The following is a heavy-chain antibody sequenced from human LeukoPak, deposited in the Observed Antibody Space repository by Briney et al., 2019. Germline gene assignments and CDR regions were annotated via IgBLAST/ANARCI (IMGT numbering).Heavy chain of an antibody. Sequence: GASVKVSCKASGGTFSSYAISWVRQAPGQGLERMGIINPSGGSTSYAQKFQGRVTMTRDTSTSTVYMELSSLRSEDTAVYYCARDLGSGYSSGWYNHNWFDPWGQGTLVTVSS. CDR2: INPSGGST. CDR3: ARDLGSGYSSGWYNHNWFDP. D-gene: IGHD6-19*01. V-gene: IGHV1-46*01. CDR1: GGTFSSYA. J-gene: IGHJ5*02.